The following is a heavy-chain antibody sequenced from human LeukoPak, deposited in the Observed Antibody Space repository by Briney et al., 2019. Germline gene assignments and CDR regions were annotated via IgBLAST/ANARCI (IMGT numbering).Heavy chain of an antibody. CDR3: ARDARLDAFDI. J-gene: IGHJ3*02. Sequence: HPGGSLRLSCAASGYTVNSNYMSWVRQAPGKVLDCISAIYSGDHTYYAHSVKGRFTMSRDSSKNTVYLDMNSLRAEDTAVHFCARDARLDAFDIWGQGTMVTVSS. V-gene: IGHV3-66*01. CDR1: GYTVNSNY. CDR2: IYSGDHT.